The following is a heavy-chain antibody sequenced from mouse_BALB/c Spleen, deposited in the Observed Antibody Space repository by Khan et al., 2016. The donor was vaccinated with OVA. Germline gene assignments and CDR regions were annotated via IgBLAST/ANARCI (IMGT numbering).Heavy chain of an antibody. V-gene: IGHV2-6-4*01. J-gene: IGHJ1*01. CDR1: GYSLSRYS. CDR3: ARNRDGGSHWYVGF. Sequence: QVQLKQSGPGLVAPSQSLSITCTVSGYSLSRYSVHWVRQPPGKGLEWLGIMWIGGSTDYNSALKSRLSISKDNSKSQVVLKMNSLQTDDTAMYSCARNRDGGSHWYVGFWGAGTTGTFAS. CDR2: MWIGGST.